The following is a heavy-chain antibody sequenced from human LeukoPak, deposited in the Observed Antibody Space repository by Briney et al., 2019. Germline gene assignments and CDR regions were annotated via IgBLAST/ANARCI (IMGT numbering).Heavy chain of an antibody. V-gene: IGHV1-46*01. J-gene: IGHJ4*02. CDR3: ARDSHLEFAYFQGADY. CDR1: GYTFTSYY. CDR2: INPSGGST. Sequence: ASVKVSCKASGYTFTSYYMHWVRQAPGQGLEWMGVINPSGGSTSYAQKFQGRVTMTRDTSTSTVYMELSSLRSEDTAAYYCARDSHLEFAYFQGADYWGQGTLVTVSS. D-gene: IGHD3-10*01.